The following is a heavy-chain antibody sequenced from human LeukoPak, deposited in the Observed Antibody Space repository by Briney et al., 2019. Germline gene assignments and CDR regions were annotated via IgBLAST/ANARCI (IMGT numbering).Heavy chain of an antibody. Sequence: PSETLSLTCTVSGGSISSRSYYWGWIRQSPGKGLEWIGSIYDSGNTYYNPSLKSRVTISVDRSKNQFSLKLSSVTAADTAVYYCARADPLVFSYWGQGTLVTVSS. CDR1: GGSISSRSYY. J-gene: IGHJ4*02. D-gene: IGHD2/OR15-2a*01. V-gene: IGHV4-39*07. CDR3: ARADPLVFSY. CDR2: IYDSGNT.